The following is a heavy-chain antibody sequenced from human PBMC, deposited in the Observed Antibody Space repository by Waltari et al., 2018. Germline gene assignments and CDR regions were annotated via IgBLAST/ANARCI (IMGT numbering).Heavy chain of an antibody. Sequence: EVQLVESGEGLVQPGGSLRLSCEASGFAVSSSYMSWVRQAPGNGLEWVSIISTTGDTHYADSVRGRSVISRDTPKNTLFLQMNSVRPEDTAVYYCAKGSGYILDYWGQGILVTVAS. D-gene: IGHD3-3*01. CDR3: AKGSGYILDY. V-gene: IGHV3-66*01. CDR1: GFAVSSSY. J-gene: IGHJ4*02. CDR2: ISTTGDT.